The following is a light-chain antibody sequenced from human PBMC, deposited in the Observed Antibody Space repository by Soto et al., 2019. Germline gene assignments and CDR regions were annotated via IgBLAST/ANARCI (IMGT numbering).Light chain of an antibody. V-gene: IGKV1-5*03. J-gene: IGKJ4*01. CDR2: KAS. CDR3: QQYNSYPLT. CDR1: QSISSW. Sequence: VAITCRASQSISSWLAWYQQKPGKAPKLLIYKASSLESGVPSRFSGSGSGTEFTLTISSLQPDDFATYYCQQYNSYPLTFGGGTKVDIK.